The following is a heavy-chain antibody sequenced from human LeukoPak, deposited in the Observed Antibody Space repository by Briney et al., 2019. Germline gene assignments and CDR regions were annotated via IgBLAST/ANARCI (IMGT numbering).Heavy chain of an antibody. CDR1: GGSISSYY. J-gene: IGHJ4*02. V-gene: IGHV4-59*08. CDR3: ARQIGSGWYAPLDY. Sequence: SETLSLTCTVSGGSISSYYWSWIRQPPGKGLEWIGYIYYSGSTNYNPSLKSRVTISVDTSKNQFSLKLSSVTAADTAVYYCARQIGSGWYAPLDYWGQGTLVTVSS. CDR2: IYYSGST. D-gene: IGHD6-19*01.